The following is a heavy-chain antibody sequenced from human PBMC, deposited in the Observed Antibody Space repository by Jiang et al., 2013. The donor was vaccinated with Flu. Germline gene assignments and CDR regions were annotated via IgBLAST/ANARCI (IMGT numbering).Heavy chain of an antibody. CDR3: AKETRDYGPSWFDY. D-gene: IGHD4-17*01. Sequence: LSCAASGFTFSSYAMSWVRQAPGKGLEWVSAIRGSGGNTYYADSVKGRFTISRDNSKNTLYLQMNSLRAEDTAVYYCAKETRDYGPSWFDYWGQGTLVTVSS. J-gene: IGHJ4*02. V-gene: IGHV3-23*01. CDR1: GFTFSSYA. CDR2: IRGSGGNT.